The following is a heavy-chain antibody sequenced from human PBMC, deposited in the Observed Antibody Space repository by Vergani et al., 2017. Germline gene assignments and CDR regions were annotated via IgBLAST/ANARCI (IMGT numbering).Heavy chain of an antibody. Sequence: QVQLQESGPGLVKPSETLSLTCTVSGGSVSSGSYYWSWIRQPAGKGLEWIGYIFYTGSTNYNPSLKSRVTISVDTSKNQFSLKLSSVIAADTAVYYCARSHSTSWFPTNWFDPWGQGTLVTVSS. CDR1: GGSVSSGSYY. V-gene: IGHV4-61*01. J-gene: IGHJ5*02. CDR3: ARSHSTSWFPTNWFDP. CDR2: IFYTGST. D-gene: IGHD6-13*01.